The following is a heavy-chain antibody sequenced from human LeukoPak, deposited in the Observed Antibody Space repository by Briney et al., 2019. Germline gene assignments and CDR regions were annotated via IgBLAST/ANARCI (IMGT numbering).Heavy chain of an antibody. J-gene: IGHJ5*02. CDR3: AKDVRRCNGACT. D-gene: IGHD2-8*01. CDR1: GFSFGTYS. Sequence: PGGSLRLSCAASGFSFGTYSFSWVRQAPGKGLEWVSGISASGGDTFYADSVKGRFTISRDNSKNTLSLQMNSLRVEDTAIYYCAKDVRRCNGACTWGQGTLVTVSS. V-gene: IGHV3-23*01. CDR2: ISASGGDT.